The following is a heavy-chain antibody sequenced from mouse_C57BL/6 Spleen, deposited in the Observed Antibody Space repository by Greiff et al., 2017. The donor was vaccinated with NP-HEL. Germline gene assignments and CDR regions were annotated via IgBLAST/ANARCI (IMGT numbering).Heavy chain of an antibody. CDR1: GYTFTSYW. Sequence: VQLQQPGAELVRPGSSVKLSCKASGYTFTSYWMDWVKQRPGQGLEWIGNIYPSDSETHYNQKFKDKATLTVDKSSSTAYMQLSSLTSEDSAVYYCARRYYGNGFAYWGQGTLVTVSA. CDR3: ARRYYGNGFAY. V-gene: IGHV1-61*01. J-gene: IGHJ3*01. CDR2: IYPSDSET. D-gene: IGHD2-1*01.